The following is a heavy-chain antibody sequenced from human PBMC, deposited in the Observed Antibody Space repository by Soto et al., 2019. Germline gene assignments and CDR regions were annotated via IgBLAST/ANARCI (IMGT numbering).Heavy chain of an antibody. V-gene: IGHV4-59*01. CDR1: GGSIRSYY. J-gene: IGHJ4*02. CDR3: ARGVGQGYYDILTGYYTTYFDY. D-gene: IGHD3-9*01. Sequence: PSETLSLTCTVSGGSIRSYYWSWIRQPPGKGLEWIGYIYYSGSTNYNPSLKSRVTISVDTSKNQFSLKLSSVTAADTAVYYCARGVGQGYYDILTGYYTTYFDYWGQGTLVTVSS. CDR2: IYYSGST.